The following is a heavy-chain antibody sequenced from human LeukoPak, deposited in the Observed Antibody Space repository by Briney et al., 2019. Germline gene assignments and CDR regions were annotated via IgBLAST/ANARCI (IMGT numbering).Heavy chain of an antibody. Sequence: TGGSLRLSCAASGFTFSSYSMNWVRQAPGKGLEWVSAISGSGGSTYYADSVKGRFTISRDNSKNTLFLQMNSLRAEDTALYYCAKIARGGLAGLFDYWGQGTLVTVSS. CDR3: AKIARGGLAGLFDY. CDR2: ISGSGGST. CDR1: GFTFSSYS. D-gene: IGHD6-19*01. J-gene: IGHJ4*02. V-gene: IGHV3-23*01.